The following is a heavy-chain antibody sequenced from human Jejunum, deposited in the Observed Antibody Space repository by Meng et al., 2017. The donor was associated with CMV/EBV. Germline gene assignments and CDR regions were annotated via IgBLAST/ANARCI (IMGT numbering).Heavy chain of an antibody. CDR3: AHFVGGYYPSRPDY. Sequence: QITLKESGPTLVKPTQTLTLTCRFSGFSPSISGEGVGWIRQPPGKALEWLALIYRGDDKRYSPSLNSRLTIAKDTSKNEVVLTLTNMGPIDTGTYYCAHFVGGYYPSRPDYWGQGTLVTVSS. J-gene: IGHJ4*02. D-gene: IGHD1-26*01. V-gene: IGHV2-5*02. CDR2: IYRGDDK. CDR1: GFSPSISGEG.